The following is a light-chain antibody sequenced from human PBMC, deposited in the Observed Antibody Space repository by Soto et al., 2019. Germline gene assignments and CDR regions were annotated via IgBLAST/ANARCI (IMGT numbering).Light chain of an antibody. Sequence: DIVLTQSPDTLSLSPGESATLSCRASQSVRSSYLAWYQQTPGQTPRLLIYAASSRATATPGRFSGSGSGTDFTLTISRLEPEDEAVYYCQQYGSSPWTFGQGTKVDIK. V-gene: IGKV3-20*01. J-gene: IGKJ1*01. CDR3: QQYGSSPWT. CDR1: QSVRSSY. CDR2: AAS.